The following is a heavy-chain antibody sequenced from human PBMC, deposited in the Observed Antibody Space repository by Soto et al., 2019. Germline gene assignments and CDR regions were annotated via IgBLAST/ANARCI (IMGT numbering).Heavy chain of an antibody. CDR1: GFTFIRYA. D-gene: IGHD3-10*01. CDR3: ARSRHGSGGYTHFYYGLDV. CDR2: ISFDGSTE. Sequence: QVQLVESGGGVVQPGRSLRLSCAASGFTFIRYAMHWVRQAPGKGLEWVAVISFDGSTEYYADSVKGRFTISRDNSKNTVYLQMNSLRSGDTTVYYCARSRHGSGGYTHFYYGLDVWGQGTTVTVSS. V-gene: IGHV3-30-3*01. J-gene: IGHJ6*02.